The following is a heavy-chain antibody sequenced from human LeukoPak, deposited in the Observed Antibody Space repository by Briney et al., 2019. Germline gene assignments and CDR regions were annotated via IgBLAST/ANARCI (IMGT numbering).Heavy chain of an antibody. V-gene: IGHV3-23*01. Sequence: GGSLRLSCAASGFTFSGYAMSWVRQAPGKGLEWVSFISGSGGSTHYADSVKGRFTISRDNSKNTLYLQMNSLRAEDTALYYCAKGPRGEYYYDSSGYYPYWGQGTLVTVSS. CDR1: GFTFSGYA. D-gene: IGHD3-22*01. J-gene: IGHJ4*02. CDR2: ISGSGGST. CDR3: AKGPRGEYYYDSSGYYPY.